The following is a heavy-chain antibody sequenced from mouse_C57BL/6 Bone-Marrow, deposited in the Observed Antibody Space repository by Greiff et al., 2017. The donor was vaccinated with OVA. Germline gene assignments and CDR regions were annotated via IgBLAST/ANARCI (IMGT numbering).Heavy chain of an antibody. D-gene: IGHD2-1*01. J-gene: IGHJ4*01. V-gene: IGHV5-6*01. Sequence: EVKVVESGGDLVKPGGSLKLSCAASGFTFSSYGMSWVRQTPDKRLEWVATISSGGSYTYYPDSVKGRFTISRDNAKNTLYLQMSSLKSEDTAMYYCASLVYYGNYGAMDYWGQGTSVTVSS. CDR3: ASLVYYGNYGAMDY. CDR2: ISSGGSYT. CDR1: GFTFSSYG.